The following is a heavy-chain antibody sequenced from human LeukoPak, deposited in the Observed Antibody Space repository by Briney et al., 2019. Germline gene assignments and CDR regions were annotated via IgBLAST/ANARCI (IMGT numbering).Heavy chain of an antibody. D-gene: IGHD6-13*01. CDR1: GFTFSSYG. Sequence: PGGSLRLSCAASGFTFSSYGMNWVRQAPGKGLEWVAVIWYDESNKYYGDSVKGRFTISRDNSKNTLYLQMNSLRAEDTAVYYCARGGSGSWYNDYWGQGTLVTVSS. CDR3: ARGGSGSWYNDY. CDR2: IWYDESNK. J-gene: IGHJ4*02. V-gene: IGHV3-33*01.